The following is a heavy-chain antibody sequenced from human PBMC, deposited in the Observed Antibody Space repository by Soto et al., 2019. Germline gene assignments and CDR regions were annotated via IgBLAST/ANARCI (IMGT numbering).Heavy chain of an antibody. CDR2: IIPIFGTA. CDR3: ARDRKSELRLKGAFDI. J-gene: IGHJ3*02. Sequence: SVKVSCKASGGTFSSYAISWVRQAPGQGLERMGGIIPIFGTANYAQKFQGRVTITADESTSTAYMELSSLRSEDTAVYYCARDRKSELRLKGAFDIWGQGTMVTVSS. D-gene: IGHD1-7*01. V-gene: IGHV1-69*13. CDR1: GGTFSSYA.